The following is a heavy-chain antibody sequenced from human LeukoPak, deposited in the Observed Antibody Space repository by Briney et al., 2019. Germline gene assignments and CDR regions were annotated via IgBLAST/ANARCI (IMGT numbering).Heavy chain of an antibody. CDR3: ARINDIDNSYHLDF. CDR2: ISSSSSYK. CDR1: GFTFSDYS. D-gene: IGHD2-15*01. Sequence: PGGSLRLSCAASGFTFSDYSFNWVRQAPGKGLEWVSSISSSSSYKYYADSLKGRFTISRDNAKNSLYLQVNSLRAEDTAVYYCARINDIDNSYHLDFWGHGTLVTASS. J-gene: IGHJ4*01. V-gene: IGHV3-21*01.